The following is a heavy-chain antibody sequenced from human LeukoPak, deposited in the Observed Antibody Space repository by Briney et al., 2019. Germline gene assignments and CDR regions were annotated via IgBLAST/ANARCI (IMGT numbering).Heavy chain of an antibody. V-gene: IGHV1-18*01. J-gene: IGHJ5*02. CDR1: GYTFTSYG. CDR3: ARDTGSSSWYGYQTEYNWFDP. CDR2: ISAYNGNT. Sequence: GASVKVSCKASGYTFTSYGISWVRQAPGQGLEWMGWISAYNGNTNYAQKLQGRVTMTTDTSTSTAYMELRSLRSDDTAVYYCARDTGSSSWYGYQTEYNWFDPWGQGTLVTVSS. D-gene: IGHD6-13*01.